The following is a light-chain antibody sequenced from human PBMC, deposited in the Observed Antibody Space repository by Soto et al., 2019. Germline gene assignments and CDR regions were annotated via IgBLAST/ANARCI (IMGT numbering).Light chain of an antibody. CDR2: AAS. Sequence: DIQMTQSPSSLSASVEDRVIITCRASQSISNHLNWYQQKPGKAPKLLIFAASSLQSGVPSRFSGSRSGPDFTLTISSLQPEDFATYYCQQSYSTPRVTFGPGTNVDI. CDR3: QQSYSTPRVT. V-gene: IGKV1-39*01. CDR1: QSISNH. J-gene: IGKJ3*01.